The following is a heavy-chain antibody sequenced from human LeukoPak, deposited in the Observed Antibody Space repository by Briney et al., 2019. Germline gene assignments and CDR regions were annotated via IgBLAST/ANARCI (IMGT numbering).Heavy chain of an antibody. J-gene: IGHJ4*02. D-gene: IGHD6-19*01. CDR2: ISAYNGNT. V-gene: IGHV1-18*01. Sequence: ASVKVSCKASGYTFTNYGISWVRLAPGQGLEWMGWISAYNGNTNYAQKLQGRVTMTTDTSTSTAYMKLRSLRSDDTAVYYCARWGGSGWYESIFDYWGQGTLVTVSS. CDR3: ARWGGSGWYESIFDY. CDR1: GYTFTNYG.